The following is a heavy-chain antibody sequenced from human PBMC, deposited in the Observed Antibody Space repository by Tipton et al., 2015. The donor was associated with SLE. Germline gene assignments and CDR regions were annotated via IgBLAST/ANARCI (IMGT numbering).Heavy chain of an antibody. CDR1: GYTFTNFW. Sequence: QLVQSGAEVKKPGASVKVSCKASGYTFTNFWIGWVRQMPGKGLEWMGIIWPGDSDVRYSPSFQGQVTISADKSVSTAYLQWSSLQASDTAMYYCARQGYYDTSGFYREDTYFDYWGQGTRVTVSS. CDR3: ARQGYYDTSGFYREDTYFDY. J-gene: IGHJ4*02. V-gene: IGHV5-51*01. CDR2: IWPGDSDV. D-gene: IGHD3-22*01.